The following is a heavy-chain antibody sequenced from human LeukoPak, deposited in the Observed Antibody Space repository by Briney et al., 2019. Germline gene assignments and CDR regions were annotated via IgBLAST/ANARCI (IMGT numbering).Heavy chain of an antibody. Sequence: SETLSLTCTVSGGSISSGGYYWSWLRQHPGKDLEWIGYIYYSGSTYYNPSLKSRVTISVDTSKNQFSLKLSSVTAADTAVYYCARYCSSTSCYATKWGLDVWGKGTTVTVSS. V-gene: IGHV4-31*03. J-gene: IGHJ6*04. CDR1: GGSISSGGYY. CDR3: ARYCSSTSCYATKWGLDV. CDR2: IYYSGST. D-gene: IGHD2-2*01.